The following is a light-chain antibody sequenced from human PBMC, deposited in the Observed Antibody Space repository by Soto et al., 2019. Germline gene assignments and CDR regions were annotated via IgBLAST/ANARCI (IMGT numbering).Light chain of an antibody. CDR1: SSDVGAYNY. CDR3: TSYAGTYSFFYV. CDR2: EVS. V-gene: IGLV2-8*01. J-gene: IGLJ1*01. Sequence: CALTQPPSASGSAGQSVTISCTGTSSDVGAYNYVSWYQQLPGKAPKLIIYEVSKRPSGVPDRFSGSKSGNTASLTVSGLQAEDEADYYCTSYAGTYSFFYVFGTGTKVT.